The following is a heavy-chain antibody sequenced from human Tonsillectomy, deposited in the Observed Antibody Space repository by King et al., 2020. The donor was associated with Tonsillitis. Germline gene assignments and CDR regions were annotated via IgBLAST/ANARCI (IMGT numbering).Heavy chain of an antibody. Sequence: VQLVESGGGVVQPGRSLRLSCAASGFTFSSFGMHWVRQAPGKGLEWVAVISYDGSNKYYADSVKGRFTISRDNSNNTLYLQMNILRAEDTAVYYCAKLGEPYYYHYYLDVWGKGTTVTVSS. CDR3: AKLGEPYYYHYYLDV. CDR2: ISYDGSNK. J-gene: IGHJ6*03. V-gene: IGHV3-30*18. CDR1: GFTFSSFG. D-gene: IGHD1-14*01.